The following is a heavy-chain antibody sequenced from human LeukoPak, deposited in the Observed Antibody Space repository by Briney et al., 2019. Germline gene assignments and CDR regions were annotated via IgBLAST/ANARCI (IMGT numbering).Heavy chain of an antibody. CDR1: GYSFNSYR. J-gene: IGHJ3*01. D-gene: IGHD3-16*01. V-gene: IGHV5-51*01. CDR3: ARIPSNYDYVWGTYSAFDL. CDR2: IYPDGSDT. Sequence: GESLKISCEGLGYSFNSYRIGWVRQMPGKGLEWMGIIYPDGSDTRYSPSFQGQVTFSADKSISTAYLQWSSLKASDTAMYYCARIPSNYDYVWGTYSAFDLWGQGTLVTVSP.